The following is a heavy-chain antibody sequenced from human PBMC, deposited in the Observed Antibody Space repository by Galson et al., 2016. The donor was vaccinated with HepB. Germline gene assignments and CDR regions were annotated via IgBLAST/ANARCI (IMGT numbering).Heavy chain of an antibody. J-gene: IGHJ4*02. V-gene: IGHV1-18*01. Sequence: SVKVSCKASGYTFTSYGISWVRQAPGQGLEWVGWISTSNVNTMNAQKFQGRVTMTIDTSTRSAYMELRSLRSDDTAVYYCARVPPPYYYDSSGPFDYWGQGTLVTVSS. D-gene: IGHD3-22*01. CDR2: ISTSNVNT. CDR3: ARVPPPYYYDSSGPFDY. CDR1: GYTFTSYG.